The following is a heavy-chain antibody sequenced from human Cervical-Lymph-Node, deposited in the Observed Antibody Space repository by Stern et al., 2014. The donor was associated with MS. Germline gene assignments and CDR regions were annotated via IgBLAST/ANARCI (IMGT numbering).Heavy chain of an antibody. J-gene: IGHJ6*02. Sequence: QVQLEESGAEVKNPGASVKVSCKASGYTFTTYGITWVRQAPGQGLEWMGWISGYNGNTNYAQKVQGRVTVTTDTSTNTAYMELRNLRSDDTAVYYCARETYTSSSGAYYYYALDVWGQGTTVTVSS. V-gene: IGHV1-18*01. CDR1: GYTFTTYG. CDR3: ARETYTSSSGAYYYYALDV. D-gene: IGHD6-6*01. CDR2: ISGYNGNT.